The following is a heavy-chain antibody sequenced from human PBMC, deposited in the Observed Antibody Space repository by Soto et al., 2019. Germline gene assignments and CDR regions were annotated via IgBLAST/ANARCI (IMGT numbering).Heavy chain of an antibody. CDR2: IIPIFGTA. J-gene: IGHJ6*02. V-gene: IGHV1-69*12. Sequence: QVQLVQSGAKVKKPGSSVKVSCKASGGTFSSYAISWVRQAPGQGLEWMGGIIPIFGTANYAQKFQGRVTITADESTSTAYMELSSLRSEDTAVYYCARPSVRYNWNWAYGMDVWGQGSTVTVSS. CDR1: GGTFSSYA. CDR3: ARPSVRYNWNWAYGMDV. D-gene: IGHD1-7*01.